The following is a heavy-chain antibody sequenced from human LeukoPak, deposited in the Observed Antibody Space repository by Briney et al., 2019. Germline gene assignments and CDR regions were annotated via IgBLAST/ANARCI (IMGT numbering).Heavy chain of an antibody. CDR2: IKSKTDGGTT. Sequence: GGSLRLSCAASGFTFSNAWMSWVRQAPGKGLEWVGRIKSKTDGGTTDYAAPVKGRFTISRDDSKNTLYLQMNSLKTEDTAVYYCTTDLDVLLWFGEPGRVFDYWGQGTLVTVSS. V-gene: IGHV3-15*01. CDR1: GFTFSNAW. CDR3: TTDLDVLLWFGEPGRVFDY. D-gene: IGHD3-10*01. J-gene: IGHJ4*02.